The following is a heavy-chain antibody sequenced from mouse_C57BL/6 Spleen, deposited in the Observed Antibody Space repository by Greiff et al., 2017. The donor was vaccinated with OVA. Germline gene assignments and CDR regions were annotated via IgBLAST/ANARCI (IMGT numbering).Heavy chain of an antibody. CDR3: ARPYDYGYFDY. J-gene: IGHJ2*01. D-gene: IGHD2-4*01. CDR1: GFTFSSYT. V-gene: IGHV5-9*01. Sequence: EVQGVESGGGLVKPGGSLKLSCAASGFTFSSYTMSWVRQTPEKRLEWVATISGGGGNTYYPDSVKGRFTISRDNAKNTLYLQMSSLRTEDTALYYCARPYDYGYFDYWGQGTTLTVSS. CDR2: ISGGGGNT.